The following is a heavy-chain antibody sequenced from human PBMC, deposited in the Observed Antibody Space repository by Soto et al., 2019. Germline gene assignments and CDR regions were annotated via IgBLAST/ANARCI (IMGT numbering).Heavy chain of an antibody. CDR3: AHSYYYGSGSPTRPGFDP. J-gene: IGHJ5*02. V-gene: IGHV2-5*02. Sequence: QITLKESGPTLVKPTQTLTLTCTFSGFSLSTSGVGVGWIRQPPGKALEWLALIYWDDDKRYSPSLKSRLTITKHXXKXQXXLTITNMDPVDTATYYCAHSYYYGSGSPTRPGFDPWGQGTLVTVSS. CDR2: IYWDDDK. CDR1: GFSLSTSGVG. D-gene: IGHD3-10*01.